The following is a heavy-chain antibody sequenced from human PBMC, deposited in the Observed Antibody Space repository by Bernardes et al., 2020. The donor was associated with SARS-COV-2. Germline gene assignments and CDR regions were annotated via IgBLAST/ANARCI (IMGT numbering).Heavy chain of an antibody. CDR2: IRANGYST. Sequence: GSLSLSCSGSGFTFTSHSMSWVRPAPGKGLELVSAIRANGYSTYYADSVKGRFTISRDISKNTLYLQMNSLRAEDTALYYCAKDKGGGSTEPSDYWGQGTLVTVSS. CDR1: GFTFTSHS. CDR3: AKDKGGGSTEPSDY. D-gene: IGHD2-15*01. V-gene: IGHV3-23*01. J-gene: IGHJ4*02.